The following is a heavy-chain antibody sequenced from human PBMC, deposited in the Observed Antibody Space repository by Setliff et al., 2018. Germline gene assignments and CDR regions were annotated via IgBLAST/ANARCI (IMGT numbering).Heavy chain of an antibody. J-gene: IGHJ4*02. CDR1: GGSISSGGYY. V-gene: IGHV4-31*03. CDR2: IYYSGST. Sequence: SETLSLTCTVSGGSISSGGYYWSWIRQHPGKGLEWIGYIYYSGSTYYNPSLKSRVTISVDTSKNQFSQKLSSVTAADTAVYYCARGRIQLWKYYFDYWGQGTLVTVS. CDR3: ARGRIQLWKYYFDY. D-gene: IGHD5-18*01.